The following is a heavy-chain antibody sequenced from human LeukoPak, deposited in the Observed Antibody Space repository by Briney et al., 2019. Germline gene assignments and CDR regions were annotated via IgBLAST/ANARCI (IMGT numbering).Heavy chain of an antibody. J-gene: IGHJ3*02. D-gene: IGHD2-2*01. CDR1: GFTFSDYY. V-gene: IGHV3-11*01. CDR3: AKDRVPAAGDDAFDI. CDR2: ISSSGSTI. Sequence: PGRSLRLSCAASGFTFSDYYMSWIRQAPGKGLEWVSYISSSGSTIYYADSVKGRFTISRDNAKNSLYLQMNSLRAEDTAVYYCAKDRVPAAGDDAFDIWGQGTMVTVSS.